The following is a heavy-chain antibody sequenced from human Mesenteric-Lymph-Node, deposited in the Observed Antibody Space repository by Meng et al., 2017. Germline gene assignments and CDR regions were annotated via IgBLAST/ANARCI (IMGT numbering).Heavy chain of an antibody. CDR3: ARGALMSSSWYEYYFDY. J-gene: IGHJ4*02. Sequence: QGRLVQSGAGVKKHGASVKVSCKASGYTFTSDGISWVRQAPGQGLEWMGWMNPNSGNTGYAQKFQGRVTITRNTSISTAYMELSSLRSEDTAVYYCARGALMSSSWYEYYFDYWGQGTLVTVSS. CDR2: MNPNSGNT. V-gene: IGHV1-8*03. CDR1: GYTFTSDG. D-gene: IGHD6-13*01.